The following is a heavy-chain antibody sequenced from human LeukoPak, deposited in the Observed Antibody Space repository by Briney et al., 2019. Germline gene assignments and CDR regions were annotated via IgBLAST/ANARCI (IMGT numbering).Heavy chain of an antibody. D-gene: IGHD2-2*01. V-gene: IGHV1-46*01. CDR1: GYTFTSYY. CDR2: INPSGGST. Sequence: ASVKVSCKASGYTFTSYYMHWVRQAPGQGLEWMGIINPSGGSTSYAQKFQGRVTMTKDMSTSTVYMELSSLRSEDTAVYYCARRDCSSTSCHGGGWFDPWGQGTLVTVSS. CDR3: ARRDCSSTSCHGGGWFDP. J-gene: IGHJ5*02.